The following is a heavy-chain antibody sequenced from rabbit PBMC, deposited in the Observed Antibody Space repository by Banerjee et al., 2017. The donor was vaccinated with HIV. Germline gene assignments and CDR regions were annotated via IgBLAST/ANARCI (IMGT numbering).Heavy chain of an antibody. Sequence: QEQLEESGGDLVKPEGSLTLTCTASGFSFSNKYVMCWVRQAPGKGLEWITCINTSSGNTVYATWAKGRFTISRTSSTTVALQMTSLTAADTATYFCARHGSSSVWGGDLWGPGT. V-gene: IGHV1S45*01. CDR3: ARHGSSSVWGGDL. D-gene: IGHD4-1*01. J-gene: IGHJ4*01. CDR2: INTSSGNT. CDR1: GFSFSNKYV.